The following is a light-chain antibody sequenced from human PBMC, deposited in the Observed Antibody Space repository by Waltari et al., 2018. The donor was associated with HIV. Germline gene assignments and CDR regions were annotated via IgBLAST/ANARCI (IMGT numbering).Light chain of an antibody. V-gene: IGLV3-21*02. CDR1: NIGSKS. J-gene: IGLJ1*01. Sequence: SYVLTQPPSVSVAPGQTARITCGGNNIGSKSVHWYQQKPGQAPVLVVYDDSDRPSGSPERFSGSNSGNTATLTISRVEAGDEADYYWQVWDSSSDHPGVFGTGTKVTVL. CDR3: QVWDSSSDHPGV. CDR2: DDS.